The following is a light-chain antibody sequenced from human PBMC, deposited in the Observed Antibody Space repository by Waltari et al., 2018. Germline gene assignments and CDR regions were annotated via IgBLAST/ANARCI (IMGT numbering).Light chain of an antibody. Sequence: DIVLTQSPDSLAVSLGERATINCKSSQSLLYSSVNKNYLAWYQQKPGQPPKLLIYWASTRESGVPDRFSGSGSGTDFTLTISSLQAEDVAVYFCQQFYSTPPTFGQGTKLEIK. CDR2: WAS. V-gene: IGKV4-1*01. CDR1: QSLLYSSVNKNY. J-gene: IGKJ1*01. CDR3: QQFYSTPPT.